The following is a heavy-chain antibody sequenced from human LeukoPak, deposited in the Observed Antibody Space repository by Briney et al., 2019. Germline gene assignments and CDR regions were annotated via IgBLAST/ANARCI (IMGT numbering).Heavy chain of an antibody. CDR2: ISGSGGST. Sequence: SGGSLRLSCAASGFTFSSYAMSWVRQAPGKGLEWVSAISGSGGSTYYADSVKGRFTISRDNSKNTLYLQMNSLRAEDTAVYYCAKGKIRVYYFDYWGQGTLVTVSS. CDR1: GFTFSSYA. CDR3: AKGKIRVYYFDY. V-gene: IGHV3-23*01. D-gene: IGHD2-8*01. J-gene: IGHJ4*02.